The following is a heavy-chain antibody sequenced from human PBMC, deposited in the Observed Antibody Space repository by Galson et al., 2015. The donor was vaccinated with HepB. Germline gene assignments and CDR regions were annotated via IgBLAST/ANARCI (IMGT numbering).Heavy chain of an antibody. CDR1: GFTVSSNY. V-gene: IGHV3-53*01. D-gene: IGHD3-16*01. CDR3: ARIGAGLLAPQVKGGAY. CDR2: IYSGGST. J-gene: IGHJ4*02. Sequence: SLRLSCAASGFTVSSNYMSWVRQAPGKGLEWVSVIYSGGSTYYADSVKGRFTISRDNSKNTLYLQMNSLRAEDTAVYYCARIGAGLLAPQVKGGAYWGQGTLVTVSS.